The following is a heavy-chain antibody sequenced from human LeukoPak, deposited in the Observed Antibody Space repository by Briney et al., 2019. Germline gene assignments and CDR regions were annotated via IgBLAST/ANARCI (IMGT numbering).Heavy chain of an antibody. V-gene: IGHV3-30*18. Sequence: GGSLRLSCAASGFTFSSYGMHWVRQAPGKGLEWVAVIYYDGNNKYYADSVKGRFTISRDNSKNTLYLQMNSLRAEDTAVYYCAKASTGAKAAFDYWGQGTLVTVSS. D-gene: IGHD4/OR15-4a*01. CDR1: GFTFSSYG. CDR2: IYYDGNNK. CDR3: AKASTGAKAAFDY. J-gene: IGHJ4*02.